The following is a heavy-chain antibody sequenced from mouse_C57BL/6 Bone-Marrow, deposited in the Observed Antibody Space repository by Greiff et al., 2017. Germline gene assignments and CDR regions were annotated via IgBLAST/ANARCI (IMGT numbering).Heavy chain of an antibody. CDR3: ARYPSYDGYVCYAMDY. CDR1: GFTFTDYY. J-gene: IGHJ4*01. CDR2: IRNTANGYTT. Sequence: EVQLVESGGGLVQPGGSLSLSCAASGFTFTDYYMSWVRQPPGKALEWLGFIRNTANGYTTEYSASVKGRFTISRDNSQSILYLQMNALRAEDTATYCGARYPSYDGYVCYAMDYWGQGTSVTVSS. V-gene: IGHV7-3*01. D-gene: IGHD2-2*01.